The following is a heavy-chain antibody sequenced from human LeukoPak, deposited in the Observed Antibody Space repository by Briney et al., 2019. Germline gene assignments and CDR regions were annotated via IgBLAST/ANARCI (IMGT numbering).Heavy chain of an antibody. J-gene: IGHJ4*02. CDR3: ARENSGGWYFDY. CDR1: GGSISTYY. D-gene: IGHD6-19*01. CDR2: IYSSGST. V-gene: IGHV4-4*07. Sequence: PSETLSLTCTVSGGSISTYYYSWIRQPAGKGLEWIGRIYSSGSTNYNPSLKSRVTMSVETSKNQFSLILSSVTASDTAVYYCARENSGGWYFDYWGQGTLVTVSS.